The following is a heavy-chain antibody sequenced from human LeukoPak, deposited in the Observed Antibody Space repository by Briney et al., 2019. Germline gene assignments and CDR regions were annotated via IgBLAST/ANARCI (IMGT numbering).Heavy chain of an antibody. CDR1: GYTFTGYY. V-gene: IGHV1-2*02. J-gene: IGHJ5*02. Sequence: GASVKVSCKASGYTFTGYYMHWVRQAPGQGLEWMGWINPNSGGTNYAQKFQGRVTMTRDTSISTAYMELSRLRSDDTAVYYCARDGSGSFYKSYFDPWGQGTPVTVSS. CDR2: INPNSGGT. D-gene: IGHD3-10*01. CDR3: ARDGSGSFYKSYFDP.